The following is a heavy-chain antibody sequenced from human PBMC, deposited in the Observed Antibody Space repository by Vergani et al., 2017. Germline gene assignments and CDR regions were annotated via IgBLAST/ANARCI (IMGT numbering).Heavy chain of an antibody. V-gene: IGHV4-31*03. CDR3: ARMGGYDEGDALRIGYFDS. D-gene: IGHD3-22*01. CDR2: IYSTGST. CDR1: GDSISSGVYY. Sequence: QVQLQESGPGLVTPSQTLSLTCSVSGDSISSGVYYWNWIRQHPGKGLEWIGYIYSTGSTHHNPSLRRRINMSVDTSKNQFSLKLNSVTAADTAMYYCARMGGYDEGDALRIGYFDSWGPGILVTVSS. J-gene: IGHJ4*02.